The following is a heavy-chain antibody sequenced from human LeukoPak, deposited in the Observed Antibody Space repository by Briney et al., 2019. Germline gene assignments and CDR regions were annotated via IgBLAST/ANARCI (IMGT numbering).Heavy chain of an antibody. J-gene: IGHJ4*02. D-gene: IGHD1-26*01. V-gene: IGHV4-34*01. CDR3: ARRCGGSRRNFDY. CDR1: CGSFSCYY. CDR2: INHSGST. Sequence: PSETLSLTCAVWCGSFSCYYWSWIRQPPGKGLEWIGEINHSGSTNYHPSLKSRVTISVDTSKNHLSLELSAVTAWDTAVYYCARRCGGSRRNFDYRGQGTLVTVSS.